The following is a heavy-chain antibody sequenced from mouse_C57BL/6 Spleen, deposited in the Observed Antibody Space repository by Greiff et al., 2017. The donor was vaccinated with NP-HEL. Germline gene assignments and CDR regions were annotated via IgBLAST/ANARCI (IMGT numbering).Heavy chain of an antibody. CDR3: ASRANWDVSY. CDR2: IYPRSGHT. D-gene: IGHD4-1*01. J-gene: IGHJ3*01. V-gene: IGHV1-81*01. Sequence: VQLQQSGAELARPGASVKLSCKASGYTFTSYGISWVKQRTGQGLEWIGEIYPRSGHTYSNEKFKGKATLTADKSSSTAYMELRSLTSEDSAVYFCASRANWDVSYWGQGTLVTVSA. CDR1: GYTFTSYG.